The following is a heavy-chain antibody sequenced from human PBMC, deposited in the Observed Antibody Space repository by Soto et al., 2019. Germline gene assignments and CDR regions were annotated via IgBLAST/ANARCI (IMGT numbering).Heavy chain of an antibody. CDR2: ISGSGGST. J-gene: IGHJ4*02. V-gene: IGHV3-23*01. CDR1: GFTFSSYA. CDR3: AKEPRRLGYCSGGSCSD. Sequence: PGGSLRLSCAASGFTFSSYAMSWVRQAPGKGLEWVSAISGSGGSTYYADSVKGRFTISRDNSKNTLYLQMNSLRAEDTAVYYCAKEPRRLGYCSGGSCSDWGQGTLVTVSS. D-gene: IGHD2-15*01.